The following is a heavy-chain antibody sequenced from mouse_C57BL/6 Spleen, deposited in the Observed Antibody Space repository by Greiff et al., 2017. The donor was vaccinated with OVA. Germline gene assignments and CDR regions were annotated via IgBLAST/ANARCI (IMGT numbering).Heavy chain of an antibody. V-gene: IGHV5-17*01. CDR2: ISSGSSTI. D-gene: IGHD2-4*01. CDR3: ARRRLRGYAMDY. CDR1: GFTFSDYG. Sequence: EVKVVESGGGLVKPGGSLKLSCAASGFTFSDYGMHWVRQAPEKGLEWVAYISSGSSTIYYADTVKGRFTISRDNAKNTLFLQMTSLRSEDTAMYYCARRRLRGYAMDYWGQGTSVTVSS. J-gene: IGHJ4*01.